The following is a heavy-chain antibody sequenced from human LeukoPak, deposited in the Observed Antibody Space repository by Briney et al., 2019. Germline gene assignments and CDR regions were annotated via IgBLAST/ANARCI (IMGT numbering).Heavy chain of an antibody. CDR1: GFTVSSNY. V-gene: IGHV3-66*01. Sequence: GGSLRLSCADSGFTVSSNYMRWVRQAPGKGLEWVSVIYSGGSTHYADSVKGRFTISRDNSKNTLYLQMNSLRAEDTAVYYCARDRLRYDCLTGYPADWGQGTLVTVSS. CDR2: IYSGGST. D-gene: IGHD3-9*01. CDR3: ARDRLRYDCLTGYPAD. J-gene: IGHJ4*02.